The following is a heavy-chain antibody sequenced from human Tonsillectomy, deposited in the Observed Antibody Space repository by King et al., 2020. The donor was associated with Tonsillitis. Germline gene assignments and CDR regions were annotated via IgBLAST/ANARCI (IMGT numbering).Heavy chain of an antibody. CDR1: GFTFSNAC. CDR3: TINIGHWFDP. J-gene: IGHJ5*02. D-gene: IGHD1-14*01. CDR2: VKSKTDGETT. Sequence: VQLVESGGGLVKPGGSLRLSCAASGFTFSNACMSWVRRAPGKGLEWVGRVKSKTDGETTDYASPVEGRFTISRDDSKNTLYLQMNSLKTEDTAVYYCTINIGHWFDPWGQGTLVTVSS. V-gene: IGHV3-15*01.